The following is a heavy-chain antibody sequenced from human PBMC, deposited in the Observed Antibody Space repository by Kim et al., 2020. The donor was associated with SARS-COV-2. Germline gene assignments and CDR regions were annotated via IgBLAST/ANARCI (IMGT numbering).Heavy chain of an antibody. CDR1: GFIFSHYG. J-gene: IGHJ4*01. V-gene: IGHV3-23*01. Sequence: GGSLRLSCAASGFIFSHYGMTWVRQAPGKGLEWVSGVGASGTSTYYADSVKGRFTVSRDNSKNTLHLQMNSLRVEDTAVYYCAQDGLSGYDPYYFDHWG. CDR2: VGASGTST. CDR3: AQDGLSGYDPYYFDH. D-gene: IGHD5-12*01.